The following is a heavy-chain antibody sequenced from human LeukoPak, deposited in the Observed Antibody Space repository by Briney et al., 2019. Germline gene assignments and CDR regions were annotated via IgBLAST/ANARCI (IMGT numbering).Heavy chain of an antibody. Sequence: PSETLSLTCTVSGGSISSSSYYWGWIRQPPGKGLEWIGSIYYSGSTYYNPSLKSRVTISVDPSKNQFSLKLTSVTAADTAVYYCARHVPTSSSLYSRMFDYWGQGTLVTVSS. V-gene: IGHV4-39*01. J-gene: IGHJ4*02. D-gene: IGHD6-13*01. CDR2: IYYSGST. CDR1: GGSISSSSYY. CDR3: ARHVPTSSSLYSRMFDY.